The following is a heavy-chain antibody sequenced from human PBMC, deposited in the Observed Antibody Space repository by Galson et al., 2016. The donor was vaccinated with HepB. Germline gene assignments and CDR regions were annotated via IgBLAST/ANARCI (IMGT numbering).Heavy chain of an antibody. V-gene: IGHV3-33*01. D-gene: IGHD2-21*02. CDR1: GFTFFTYG. CDR3: ARGGTYCGGDCYDYMDV. CDR2: IWYDGSNK. J-gene: IGHJ6*03. Sequence: SLRLSCAASGFTFFTYGMHWVRQAPGKGLEWVAVIWYDGSNKYCADSVKGRFTISRDNSKNTLYLQMNSLRAEDTAVYYCARGGTYCGGDCYDYMDVWGKGTAVTV.